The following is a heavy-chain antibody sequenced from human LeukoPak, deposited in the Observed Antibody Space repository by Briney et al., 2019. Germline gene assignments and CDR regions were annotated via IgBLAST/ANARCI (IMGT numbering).Heavy chain of an antibody. Sequence: SETLSLTCTVSGYSISSGYYWGWIRQPPGKGLEWIGSIYHSGSTYYNPSLKSRVTISVDTSKNQFSLKLSSVTAADTAVYYCARGHYYDSSGYYYTLSLAFDYWGQGTLVTVSS. D-gene: IGHD3-22*01. V-gene: IGHV4-38-2*02. J-gene: IGHJ4*02. CDR2: IYHSGST. CDR1: GYSISSGYY. CDR3: ARGHYYDSSGYYYTLSLAFDY.